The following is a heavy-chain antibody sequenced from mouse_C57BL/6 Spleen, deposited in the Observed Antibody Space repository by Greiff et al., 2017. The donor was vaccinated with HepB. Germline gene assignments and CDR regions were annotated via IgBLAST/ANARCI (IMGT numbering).Heavy chain of an antibody. CDR2: IDPSDSYT. CDR1: GYTFTSYW. V-gene: IGHV1-69*01. J-gene: IGHJ1*03. Sequence: VQLQQPGAELVMPGASVKLSCKASGYTFTSYWMHWVKQRPGQGLEWIGEIDPSDSYTNYNQKFKGKSTLTVDKSFSTAYMQLSSLTSEDSAVYYCARRKLDWYFDVWGTGTTVTVSS. CDR3: ARRKLDWYFDV.